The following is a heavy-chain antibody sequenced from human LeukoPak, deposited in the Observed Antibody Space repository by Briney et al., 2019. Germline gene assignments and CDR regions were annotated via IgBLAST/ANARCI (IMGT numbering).Heavy chain of an antibody. CDR1: GFTFSSYG. Sequence: PGGSLRLSCAASGFTFSSYGMHWVRQAPGKGLEWVAFIRYDGSNKYYADSVKDRFTISRDNSKNKLYLQMNSLRDEDTAVYYCAKETLFDYWGQGTLVTVSS. CDR3: AKETLFDY. J-gene: IGHJ4*02. CDR2: IRYDGSNK. V-gene: IGHV3-30*02.